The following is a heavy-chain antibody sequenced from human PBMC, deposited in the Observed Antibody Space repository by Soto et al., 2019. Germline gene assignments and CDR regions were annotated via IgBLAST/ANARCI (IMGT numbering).Heavy chain of an antibody. CDR2: INEDGSKK. Sequence: PGGSLRLSCAVSGFTVSAKWMSWVRQAPGKGLEWLANINEDGSKKFYVDSVKGRFAISKDNAKNSLSLQLGSLRADDTAVYYCAREMHLGSGWGDIDIWGLGTMVTAPQ. J-gene: IGHJ4*02. V-gene: IGHV3-7*03. CDR3: AREMHLGSGWGDIDI. D-gene: IGHD6-19*01. CDR1: GFTVSAKW.